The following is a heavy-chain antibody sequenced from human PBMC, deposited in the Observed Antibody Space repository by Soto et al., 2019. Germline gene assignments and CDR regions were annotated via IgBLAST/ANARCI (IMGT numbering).Heavy chain of an antibody. CDR1: GFTFSAYV. V-gene: IGHV3-23*01. D-gene: IGHD6-13*01. CDR3: AKLTAA. CDR2: ITSSGGGT. Sequence: EVEVLESGGGLVQPGGSLRLSCAASGFTFSAYVMSWSPQAPGKGLEWVSSITSSGGGTYYADSVKGRFTVSRDNSKNTVYLQMNSLRDEDTAVYYCAKLTAAWGQGTLVTVSS. J-gene: IGHJ4*02.